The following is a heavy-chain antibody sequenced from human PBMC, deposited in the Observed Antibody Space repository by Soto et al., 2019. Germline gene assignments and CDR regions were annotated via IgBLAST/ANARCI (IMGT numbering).Heavy chain of an antibody. CDR1: GFTFISNW. J-gene: IGHJ4*02. CDR3: ARVGWTSLTFFDY. CDR2: IKHSGSTI. V-gene: IGHV3-48*04. D-gene: IGHD4-17*01. Sequence: GGSLRLSCVFSGFTFISNWMSWVRQTTGKGLEWLSYIKHSGSTIFYADSVKGRFTISRDNAKNSLYLQMNSLRAEDTAVYYCARVGWTSLTFFDYWGQGTLVTVSS.